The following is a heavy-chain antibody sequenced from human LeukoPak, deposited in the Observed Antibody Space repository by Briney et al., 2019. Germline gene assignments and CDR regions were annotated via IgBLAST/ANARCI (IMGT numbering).Heavy chain of an antibody. Sequence: GGSLRLSCAASGFTFSSYAMHWVRQAPGKGLEWVAVISYDGSNKYYADSVKGRFTISRDNSKNTLYLQMNSLRAEDTAVYYCARDGGKEDIVLMVYAILGDYWGQGTLVTVSS. V-gene: IGHV3-30-3*01. CDR2: ISYDGSNK. D-gene: IGHD2-8*01. J-gene: IGHJ4*02. CDR3: ARDGGKEDIVLMVYAILGDY. CDR1: GFTFSSYA.